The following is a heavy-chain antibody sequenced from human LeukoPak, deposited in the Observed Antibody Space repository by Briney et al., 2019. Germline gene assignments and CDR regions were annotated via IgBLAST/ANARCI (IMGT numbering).Heavy chain of an antibody. V-gene: IGHV4-4*07. J-gene: IGHJ5*02. CDR2: IYTSGST. CDR3: ARDTSPSGSYCNWFDP. CDR1: GGSISSYY. D-gene: IGHD1-26*01. Sequence: SETLSLTCTVSGGSISSYYWSWIRQPAGKGLEWIGRIYTSGSTNYNPSLKSRVTMSVDTSKNQFSLKLSSVTAADTAVYYCARDTSPSGSYCNWFDPWGQGTLVTVSS.